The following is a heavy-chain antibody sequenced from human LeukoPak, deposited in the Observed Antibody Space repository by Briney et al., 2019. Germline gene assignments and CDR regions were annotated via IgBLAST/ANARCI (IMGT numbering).Heavy chain of an antibody. Sequence: SQTLSLTCTVSGDSISSGGCYWSWIRQPPGKGLECIGYIYHSGTTYYYNLSLKSRVTISIDRSKSQFSLKVTSVTAADTAVYYCARAGDGDPYFDYWGQGALVTVSS. CDR2: IYHSGTTY. D-gene: IGHD4-17*01. V-gene: IGHV4-30-2*01. CDR1: GDSISSGGCY. CDR3: ARAGDGDPYFDY. J-gene: IGHJ4*02.